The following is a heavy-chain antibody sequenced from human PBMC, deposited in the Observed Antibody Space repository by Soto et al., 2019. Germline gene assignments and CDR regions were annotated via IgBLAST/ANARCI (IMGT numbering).Heavy chain of an antibody. CDR2: IYATGTT. J-gene: IGHJ5*02. D-gene: IGHD1-26*01. Sequence: PSETLSLTCTVSGASISGFYWSWIRKSAGKGLEWIGRIYATGTTDYNPSLKSRVMMSVDTSKKQFSLKLTSMTAADTAVYYCARDMHAGFTHYFDPWGQGTLVTVSS. V-gene: IGHV4-4*07. CDR3: ARDMHAGFTHYFDP. CDR1: GASISGFY.